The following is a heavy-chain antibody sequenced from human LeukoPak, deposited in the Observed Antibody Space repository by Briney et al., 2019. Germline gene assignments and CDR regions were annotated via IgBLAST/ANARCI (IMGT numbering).Heavy chain of an antibody. J-gene: IGHJ4*02. CDR1: GYTLTELS. D-gene: IGHD2-2*01. CDR2: FDPEDGET. Sequence: ASVKVSCKVSGYTLTELSMHWVRQAPGKGLEWMGGFDPEDGETIYAQKFQGRVTITRNTSISTAYMELSSLRSEDTAVYYCARGSTSWDEDAFDYWGQGTLVTVSS. CDR3: ARGSTSWDEDAFDY. V-gene: IGHV1-24*01.